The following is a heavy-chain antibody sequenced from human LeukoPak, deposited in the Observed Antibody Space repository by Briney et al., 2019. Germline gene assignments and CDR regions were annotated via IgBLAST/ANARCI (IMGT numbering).Heavy chain of an antibody. D-gene: IGHD5-18*01. CDR2: IIPLLDIA. J-gene: IGHJ3*02. Sequence: ASVKVSCKVSGGTFSSYTICWVRQAPGQGLEWMGRIIPLLDIAHYTQKFQGRVTITADKSTSTAYMELNSLTFEDTAVYTCARADTSYMGRSAFHIWGQGTLVTVSS. V-gene: IGHV1-69*02. CDR3: ARADTSYMGRSAFHI. CDR1: GGTFSSYT.